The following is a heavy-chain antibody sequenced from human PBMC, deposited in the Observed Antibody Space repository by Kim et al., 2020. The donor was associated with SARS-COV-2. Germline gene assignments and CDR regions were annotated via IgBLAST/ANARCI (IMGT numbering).Heavy chain of an antibody. Sequence: SVKVSCKSSGDTFTTYALSWVRQAPGQSLEWMGGINPGLGNAIYAQNFRGRVTITADTSTNTAYMELSGLRSEDRAAYYCARSSRSIRAIFFDPWGLGT. CDR2: INPGLGNA. D-gene: IGHD3-3*02. CDR1: GDTFTTYA. V-gene: IGHV1-69*10. CDR3: ARSSRSIRAIFFDP. J-gene: IGHJ5*02.